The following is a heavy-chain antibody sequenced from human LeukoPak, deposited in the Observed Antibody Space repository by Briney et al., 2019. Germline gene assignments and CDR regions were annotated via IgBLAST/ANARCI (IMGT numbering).Heavy chain of an antibody. V-gene: IGHV3-48*01. CDR3: ARYYKYAFDN. CDR1: GFTFSDYS. J-gene: IGHJ4*02. CDR2: IGIDSGNT. Sequence: GGSLRLSCAASGFTFSDYSMNWVRQAPGKGLEWISYIGIDSGNTNYADSVKGRFTISGDKAKNSLYLQMNSLRVEDTAEYYCARYYKYAFDNWGQGTLVTVSS. D-gene: IGHD5-24*01.